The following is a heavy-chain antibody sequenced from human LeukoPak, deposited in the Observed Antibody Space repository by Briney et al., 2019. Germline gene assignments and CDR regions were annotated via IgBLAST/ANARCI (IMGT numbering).Heavy chain of an antibody. CDR2: INHSGST. Sequence: SETLSLTCTVSGYSLSSGYYWGWIRQPPGKGLEWIGEINHSGSTNYNPSLKSRVTISVDTSKNQFSLKLSSVTAADTAVYYFARGRPTGYSRSWHRRRFDYWGRENRDTVSS. CDR1: GYSLSSGYY. D-gene: IGHD6-13*01. V-gene: IGHV4-38-2*02. J-gene: IGHJ4*02. CDR3: ARGRPTGYSRSWHRRRFDY.